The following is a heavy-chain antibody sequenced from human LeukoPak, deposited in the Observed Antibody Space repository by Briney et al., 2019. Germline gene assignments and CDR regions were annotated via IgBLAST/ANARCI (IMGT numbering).Heavy chain of an antibody. CDR1: GGSFSGYY. J-gene: IGHJ4*02. CDR3: ARHETAFGYYDFWSGYYPGY. Sequence: SETLSLTCAVYGGSFSGYYWGWIRQPPGKGLEWIGSIYYSGSTYYNPSLKSRVTISVDTSKNQFSLKLSSVTAADTAVYYCARHETAFGYYDFWSGYYPGYWGQGTLVTVSS. CDR2: IYYSGST. D-gene: IGHD3-3*01. V-gene: IGHV4-39*01.